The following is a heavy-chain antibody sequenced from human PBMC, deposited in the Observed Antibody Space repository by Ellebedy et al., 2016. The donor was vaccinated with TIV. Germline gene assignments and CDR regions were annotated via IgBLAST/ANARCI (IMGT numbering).Heavy chain of an antibody. Sequence: AASVKVSCKASGYTFTSYGISWVRQAPGQGLEWMGWISAYNGNTNYAQKFQGRASMTTDASTNTVHLELMSLNFDDTAVYYCGRELGMGRGAMDVWGQGTPVTVSS. CDR2: ISAYNGNT. D-gene: IGHD7-27*01. J-gene: IGHJ6*02. V-gene: IGHV1-18*04. CDR1: GYTFTSYG. CDR3: GRELGMGRGAMDV.